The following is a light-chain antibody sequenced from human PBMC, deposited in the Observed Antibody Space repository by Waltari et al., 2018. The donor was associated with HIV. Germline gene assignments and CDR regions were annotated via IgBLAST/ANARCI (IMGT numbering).Light chain of an antibody. Sequence: DIVMTQSPDSLAVSLGERATINCKSSPRVLFSSNNKNYLAWYQQKPGQPPKLLIYWASTRESGVPDRFSGGGSGTDFTLTISSLQAEDVAVYYCQQYYTTSLFTFGPGTKVDIK. CDR2: WAS. CDR1: PRVLFSSNNKNY. CDR3: QQYYTTSLFT. J-gene: IGKJ3*01. V-gene: IGKV4-1*01.